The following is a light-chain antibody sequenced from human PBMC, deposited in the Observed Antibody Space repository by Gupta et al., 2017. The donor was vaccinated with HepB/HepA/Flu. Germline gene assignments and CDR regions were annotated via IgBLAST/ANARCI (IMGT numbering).Light chain of an antibody. CDR3: QQCLTTPIT. CDR2: SAS. V-gene: IGKV1-39*01. J-gene: IGKJ5*01. CDR1: QSIRNY. Sequence: ILTCRASQSIRNYLNWYQHKPGKAPKLLIYSASTLQNGVPSRFSGSGSGTEFTLTISSLQPEDVAAYYCQQCLTTPITFGQGTRLELK.